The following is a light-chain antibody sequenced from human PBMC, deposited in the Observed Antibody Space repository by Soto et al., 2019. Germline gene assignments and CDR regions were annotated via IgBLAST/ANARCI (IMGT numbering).Light chain of an antibody. Sequence: DIQMTQSPSSLSASVGDRVTITCRASRSISDNLNWYQQIPGKAPKLVIFAASSLQSGVPSRFSGSGSGTDFTLTISSLQPEDFGTYYCQQSYSSRYTFGQGTRLEIK. CDR2: AAS. CDR1: RSISDN. CDR3: QQSYSSRYT. J-gene: IGKJ2*01. V-gene: IGKV1-39*01.